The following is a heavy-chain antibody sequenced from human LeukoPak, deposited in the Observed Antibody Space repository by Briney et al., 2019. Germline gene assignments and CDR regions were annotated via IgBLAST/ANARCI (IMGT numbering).Heavy chain of an antibody. V-gene: IGHV3-74*01. J-gene: IGHJ3*02. CDR1: GFTFSDYY. CDR3: LTIVETDLDAFDI. CDR2: INPDDGST. Sequence: GGSLRLSCAASGFTFSDYYMSWIRQAPGKGLVWVSRINPDDGSTSYADSVKGRFTISRDNAKSTLYLQMNSLRAEDTAVYYCLTIVETDLDAFDIWGQGTKVTVSS. D-gene: IGHD2-21*01.